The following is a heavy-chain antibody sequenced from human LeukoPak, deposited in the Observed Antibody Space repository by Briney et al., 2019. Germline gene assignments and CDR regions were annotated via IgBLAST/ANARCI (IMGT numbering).Heavy chain of an antibody. Sequence: ASVKVSCKASGYTFTSYYMRWVRQAPGQGLEWMGIINSSGGSTSYAQKFQGRVTMTRDPSTRRVYMELSSLRSEDTAVYYCAREVGATTDAFDIWGQGTMVTVSS. CDR1: GYTFTSYY. D-gene: IGHD1-26*01. CDR2: INSSGGST. V-gene: IGHV1-46*01. J-gene: IGHJ3*02. CDR3: AREVGATTDAFDI.